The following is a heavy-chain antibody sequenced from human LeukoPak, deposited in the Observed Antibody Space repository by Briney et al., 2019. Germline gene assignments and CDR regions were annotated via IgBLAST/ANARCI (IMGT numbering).Heavy chain of an antibody. CDR1: GGSISSNSYY. CDR3: ARDQGSGSKLDY. CDR2: IYYSGST. Sequence: PSETLSLTCAVSGGSISSNSYYWGWIRQPPGTGLEWIGSIYYSGSTYYNPSLKSRVTISVDTSKNQFPLKLSSVTAADTAVYYCARDQGSGSKLDYWGQGTLVTVSS. J-gene: IGHJ4*02. D-gene: IGHD3-10*01. V-gene: IGHV4-39*06.